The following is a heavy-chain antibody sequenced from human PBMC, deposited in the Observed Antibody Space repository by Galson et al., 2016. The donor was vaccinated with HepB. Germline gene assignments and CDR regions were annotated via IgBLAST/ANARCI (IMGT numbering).Heavy chain of an antibody. D-gene: IGHD1-1*01. V-gene: IGHV4-39*01. Sequence: TLSLTCTVSGDSISSTSYYWGWIRQPPGKGLEWIGSISYSGSTYYNPSLKSRVTISANTSKEQFSLKLSSVTAADTAVYYCARRYNWNDTLFDYWGQGTLVTVSS. CDR1: GDSISSTSYY. CDR2: ISYSGST. J-gene: IGHJ4*02. CDR3: ARRYNWNDTLFDY.